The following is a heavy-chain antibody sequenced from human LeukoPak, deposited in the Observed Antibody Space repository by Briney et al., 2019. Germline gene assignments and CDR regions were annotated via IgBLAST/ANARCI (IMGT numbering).Heavy chain of an antibody. CDR1: GFTFSSYS. D-gene: IGHD6-13*01. CDR2: ISGSGGST. CDR3: AKVAAAGLYFDY. Sequence: GALRLSCAASGFTFSSYSVNWVRQAPGKGLEWVSAISGSGGSTYYADSVKGRFTISRDNSKNTLYLQMNSLRAEDTAVYYCAKVAAAGLYFDYWGQGTLVTVSS. V-gene: IGHV3-23*01. J-gene: IGHJ4*02.